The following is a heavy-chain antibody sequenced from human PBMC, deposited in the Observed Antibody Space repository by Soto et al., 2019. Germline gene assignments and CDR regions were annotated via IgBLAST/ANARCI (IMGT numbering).Heavy chain of an antibody. V-gene: IGHV3-30-3*01. CDR2: ISYDGSNK. CDR3: ARSAGIAARLGTGMDV. J-gene: IGHJ6*02. CDR1: GFTFSSYA. Sequence: GGSLRLSCAASGFTFSSYAMHWVRQAPGKGLEWVAVISYDGSNKYYADSVKGRFTISRDNSKNTLYLQMNSLRAEDTAVYYCARSAGIAARLGTGMDVWGQGTTVTVSS. D-gene: IGHD6-6*01.